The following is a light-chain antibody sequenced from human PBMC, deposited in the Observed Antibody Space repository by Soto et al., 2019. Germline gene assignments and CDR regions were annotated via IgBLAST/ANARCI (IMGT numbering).Light chain of an antibody. CDR1: SSNIGAGYD. Sequence: QSVLTQPPSVSGAPGQRVTISCTGSSSNIGAGYDVHWYQQLPGTAPKLLIYGNSNRPSGVPYRFSGSKSGTSASLAITGLQAEDEAEYYCQSYDSSLSALFGGGTKLTVL. V-gene: IGLV1-40*01. CDR2: GNS. J-gene: IGLJ3*02. CDR3: QSYDSSLSAL.